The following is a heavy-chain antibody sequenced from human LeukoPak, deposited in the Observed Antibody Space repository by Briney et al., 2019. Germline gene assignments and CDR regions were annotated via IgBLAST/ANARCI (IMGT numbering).Heavy chain of an antibody. V-gene: IGHV3-23*01. CDR3: AKRGVVIRVILVGFHKEAYYFDS. J-gene: IGHJ4*02. CDR2: ISDSGGRT. Sequence: PGGSLRLSCAVSGLTLSNYGMSWVRQAPGKGLEWVAGISDSGGRTNYADSVKGRFTISRDNPNNTLYLQMNSLRAEDTAVYFCAKRGVVIRVILVGFHKEAYYFDSWGQGALVTVSS. CDR1: GLTLSNYG. D-gene: IGHD3-22*01.